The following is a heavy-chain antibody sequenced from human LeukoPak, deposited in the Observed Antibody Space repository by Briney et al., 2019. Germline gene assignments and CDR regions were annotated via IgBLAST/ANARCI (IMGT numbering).Heavy chain of an antibody. D-gene: IGHD3-3*01. J-gene: IGHJ6*03. CDR2: INWNGGST. Sequence: PGGSLRLSCAASGFTFDDYGMSWVRQAPGKGLEWVSGINWNGGSTGYADSVKGRFTISRDNAKNSLYLQMNSLRAEDTALYYCARVGSRPLYDFWTQHYYYMDVWGKGTTVTVSS. CDR3: ARVGSRPLYDFWTQHYYYMDV. V-gene: IGHV3-20*04. CDR1: GFTFDDYG.